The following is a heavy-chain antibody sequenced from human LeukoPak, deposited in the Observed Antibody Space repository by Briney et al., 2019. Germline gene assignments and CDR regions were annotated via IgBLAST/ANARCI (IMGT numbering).Heavy chain of an antibody. D-gene: IGHD3-3*02. Sequence: PSETLSLTCTVSGGSISSGSYYWSWIRQPAGKGLEWIGRIYTSGSTNYNPSLTSRVTISVDTSKNQFSLKLSSVTAADTAVYYCARDAAIFGVVDAFDIWGQGTMVTVSS. CDR1: GGSISSGSYY. V-gene: IGHV4-61*02. J-gene: IGHJ3*02. CDR3: ARDAAIFGVVDAFDI. CDR2: IYTSGST.